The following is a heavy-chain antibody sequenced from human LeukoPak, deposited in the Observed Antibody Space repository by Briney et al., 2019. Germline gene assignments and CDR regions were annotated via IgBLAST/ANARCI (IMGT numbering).Heavy chain of an antibody. CDR1: GYTLTELS. Sequence: ASVKVSCKVSGYTLTELSMHWVRQAPGKGLEWMGGFDPEDGETIYAQKFQGRVTVTEDTSTDTAYMELSSLRSEDTAVYYCATPINPSGNDYWGQGTLVTVSS. CDR2: FDPEDGET. CDR3: ATPINPSGNDY. J-gene: IGHJ4*02. D-gene: IGHD2-15*01. V-gene: IGHV1-24*01.